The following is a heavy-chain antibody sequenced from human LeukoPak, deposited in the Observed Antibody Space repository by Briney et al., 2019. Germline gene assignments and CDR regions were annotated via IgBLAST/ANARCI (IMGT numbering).Heavy chain of an antibody. J-gene: IGHJ4*02. CDR3: ATTGATSPYSASWFNIEY. V-gene: IGHV4-59*08. D-gene: IGHD6-13*01. Sequence: SETLSLTCTVSGGSVTSYYCNWVRQPPGRGLEWIGYIYYSGGTNYNPSLESRVAISLDTAKNQFSLKLRSVTAEDTAVYYCATTGATSPYSASWFNIEYWGQGTLVTVSS. CDR1: GGSVTSYY. CDR2: IYYSGGT.